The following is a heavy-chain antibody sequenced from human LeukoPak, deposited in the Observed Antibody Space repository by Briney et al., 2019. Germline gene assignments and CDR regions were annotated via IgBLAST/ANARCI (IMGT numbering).Heavy chain of an antibody. Sequence: GASVEVSCKASGYTFTGYYMHWVRQAPGQGLEWMGWINPNSGGTNYAQKFQGRVTMTRDTSISTAYMELSRLRSDDTAVYYCARVYSGYDQQPNDCWGQGTLVTVSS. J-gene: IGHJ4*02. V-gene: IGHV1-2*02. CDR2: INPNSGGT. CDR3: ARVYSGYDQQPNDC. D-gene: IGHD5-12*01. CDR1: GYTFTGYY.